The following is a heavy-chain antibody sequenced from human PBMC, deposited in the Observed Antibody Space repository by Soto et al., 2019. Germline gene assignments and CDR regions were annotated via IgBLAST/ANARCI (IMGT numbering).Heavy chain of an antibody. CDR2: IYSSGST. V-gene: IGHV4-59*08. D-gene: IGHD3-10*02. CDR1: GASIIGSY. J-gene: IGHJ6*03. Sequence: QVQLQESGPGLVKPSETLSLTCTVSGASIIGSYWSWIRQPPGKTLEWIGHIYSSGSTNYNPSLKSRVTMSVDTSKNQISLRLSSVAAADTAVYYRARKKKILFHTEGWGAGTTVIVSS. CDR3: ARKKKILFHTEG.